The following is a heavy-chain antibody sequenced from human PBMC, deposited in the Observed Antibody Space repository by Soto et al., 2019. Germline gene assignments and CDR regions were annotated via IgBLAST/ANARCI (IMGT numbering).Heavy chain of an antibody. D-gene: IGHD3-10*01. Sequence: EVQLVASGGALVQPGGSQRLSCAASAFTFSNYYMGWVRQAPGKGLEWLANIKEDGSDKYYVDSVKGRFTISRDNAKSSLHLQMNSLRAEDTAVYYCARWIRGTVDYWGQGTLVTVSS. CDR3: ARWIRGTVDY. J-gene: IGHJ4*02. CDR2: IKEDGSDK. V-gene: IGHV3-7*01. CDR1: AFTFSNYY.